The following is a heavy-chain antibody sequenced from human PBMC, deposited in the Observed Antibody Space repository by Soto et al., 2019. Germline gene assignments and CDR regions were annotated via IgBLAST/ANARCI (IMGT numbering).Heavy chain of an antibody. V-gene: IGHV1-69*01. D-gene: IGHD6-13*01. CDR2: IIPYYNTR. CDR3: ASGASRWYPYFFDS. CDR1: EGTFNSYA. J-gene: IGHJ4*02. Sequence: QAQVVQPGAEVRKPGSSVKLSCKASEGTFNSYAIAWVRQAPGQGLEWMGGIIPYYNTRNYAQKFQDRVTITADDSTNTVYMELSCLRSDDTAVYFCASGASRWYPYFFDSWAQGTLVTVSS.